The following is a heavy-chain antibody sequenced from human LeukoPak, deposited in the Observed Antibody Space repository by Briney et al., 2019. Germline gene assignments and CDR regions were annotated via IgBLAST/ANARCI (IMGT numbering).Heavy chain of an antibody. CDR2: IHYSGST. J-gene: IGHJ4*02. D-gene: IGHD3-10*01. Sequence: SETLSLTCTVSGGSISSNSDYWGWIRQPPGKGLEWIGSIHYSGSTYYNPSLKSRVTISVDTSKNQFSLKLSSVTAADTAVYYCARHHRSGFGELLYYFDYWGQGTLVTVSA. CDR1: GGSISSNSDY. CDR3: ARHHRSGFGELLYYFDY. V-gene: IGHV4-39*01.